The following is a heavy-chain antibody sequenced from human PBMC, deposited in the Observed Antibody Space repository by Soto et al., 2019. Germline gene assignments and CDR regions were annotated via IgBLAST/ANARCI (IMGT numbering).Heavy chain of an antibody. V-gene: IGHV1-69*12. J-gene: IGHJ6*02. CDR2: IIPIFGTA. D-gene: IGHD6-6*01. CDR1: GGTFSSYA. Sequence: QVQLVQSGAEVKKPGSSVKVSCKASGGTFSSYAISWVRQAPGQGLEWMGGIIPIFGTANYAQKFQGRVTITADESTSTAYMELGSLRSEETAVYYCASPYSSSFYYYGLDVWGQGTTVTVSS. CDR3: ASPYSSSFYYYGLDV.